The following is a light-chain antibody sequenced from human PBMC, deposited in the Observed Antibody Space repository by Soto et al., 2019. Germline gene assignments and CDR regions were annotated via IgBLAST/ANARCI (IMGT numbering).Light chain of an antibody. CDR2: AAS. Sequence: DIQLTQSPSFLSASVGDRVTITCRASQGISSYLAWYQQEPGKAPKLLIYAASTLQSGVPSRFSGSGSGTEFTLTISSLQPEDSATYYCQQLYSYPITFGQGTRLEMK. V-gene: IGKV1-9*01. CDR3: QQLYSYPIT. CDR1: QGISSY. J-gene: IGKJ5*01.